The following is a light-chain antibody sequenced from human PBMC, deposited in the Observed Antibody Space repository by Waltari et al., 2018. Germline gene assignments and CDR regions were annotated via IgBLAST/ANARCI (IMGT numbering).Light chain of an antibody. CDR3: QQYGSSPLT. Sequence: EMLLTQSPGPRSLSPGERATLPCRASQSVSSSYLAWYQQKPGQAPRLLIYGASSRATGIPDRFSGSGSGTDFTLTISRLEPEDFAVYYCQQYGSSPLTFGGGTKVEIK. J-gene: IGKJ4*01. CDR2: GAS. V-gene: IGKV3-20*01. CDR1: QSVSSSY.